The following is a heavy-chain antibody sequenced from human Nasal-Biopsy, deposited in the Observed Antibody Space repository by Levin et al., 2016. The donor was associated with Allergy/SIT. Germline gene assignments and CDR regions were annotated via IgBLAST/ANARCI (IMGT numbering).Heavy chain of an antibody. D-gene: IGHD2-15*01. J-gene: IGHJ4*02. Sequence: SETLSLTCAVSGLSISSPHSWGWVRQPPGKGLEWIATVHHAGGTFYNPSVESRLTISIDTSKNQFSLSLTSVTVADTAVYYCARSPSLGGSKTPFDYWGQGTLVTVSS. CDR1: GLSISSPHS. V-gene: IGHV4-38-2*01. CDR3: ARSPSLGGSKTPFDY. CDR2: VHHAGGT.